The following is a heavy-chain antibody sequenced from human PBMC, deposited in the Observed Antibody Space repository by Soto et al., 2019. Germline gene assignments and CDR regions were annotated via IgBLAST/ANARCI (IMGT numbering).Heavy chain of an antibody. Sequence: GGSLRLSCTASGFTFSNYWMNWVRQAPGKGLEWVANIKQDGSGRYYVDSVKGRFTISRDNARNSLYLQMNSLRAEDTAVYYCARERAGSYYFDYWGQGALVTVSS. CDR2: IKQDGSGR. CDR1: GFTFSNYW. J-gene: IGHJ4*02. V-gene: IGHV3-7*05. CDR3: ARERAGSYYFDY. D-gene: IGHD1-26*01.